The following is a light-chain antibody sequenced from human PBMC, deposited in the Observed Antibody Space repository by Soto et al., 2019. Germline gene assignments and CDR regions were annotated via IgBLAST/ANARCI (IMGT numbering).Light chain of an antibody. CDR3: QHYRSSVFT. J-gene: IGKJ3*01. V-gene: IGKV3-20*01. CDR1: ESLTRSY. Sequence: EIVLTQSPGTLSLSPGDRATLSCRASESLTRSYLAWYQQKPGQAPRLLIYGTSGRAPGIPDRFSGSATGTDFTLTITRLEPEDFAVYYCQHYRSSVFTFGPGTRVEIK. CDR2: GTS.